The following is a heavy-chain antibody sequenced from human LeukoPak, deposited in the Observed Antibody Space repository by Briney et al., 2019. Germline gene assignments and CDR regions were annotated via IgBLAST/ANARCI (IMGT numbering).Heavy chain of an antibody. V-gene: IGHV1-69*13. CDR3: AKDGTLYSSSWYSPLN. J-gene: IGHJ4*02. Sequence: ASVKVSCKASGGTFSSYAISWVRQAPGQGLEWMGGIIPIFGTANYAQKFQGRVTITADESTSTAYMELSSLRSEDTALYYCAKDGTLYSSSWYSPLNWGQGTLVTVSS. CDR2: IIPIFGTA. CDR1: GGTFSSYA. D-gene: IGHD6-13*01.